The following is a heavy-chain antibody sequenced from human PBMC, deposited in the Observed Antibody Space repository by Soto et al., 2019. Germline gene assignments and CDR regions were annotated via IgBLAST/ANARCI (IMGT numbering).Heavy chain of an antibody. J-gene: IGHJ4*02. D-gene: IGHD6-13*01. V-gene: IGHV3-23*01. Sequence: EVHLLESGGGLVQPGESLRLSCGASGFTFSSCVMSWVRQAPGKGLEWVSCITDSGTGTYYADSVKGRFTIPRDNSKNTMYLQMNNLRAEDTGVYYCAKGLINGRWYAADWGQGTLVTVSS. CDR3: AKGLINGRWYAAD. CDR1: GFTFSSCV. CDR2: ITDSGTGT.